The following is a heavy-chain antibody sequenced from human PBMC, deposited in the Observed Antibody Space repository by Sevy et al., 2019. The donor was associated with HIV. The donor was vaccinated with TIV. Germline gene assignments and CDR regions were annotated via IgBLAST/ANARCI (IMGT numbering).Heavy chain of an antibody. Sequence: ASVKVSCKASGGTFSSYAISWVRQAPGQGLEWMGGIIPIFGTANYAQKFQGRVTITADESTSTAYMELSSLGSEDTAVYYCARGGVVAATHSYYYYGMDVWGQGTTVTVSS. CDR2: IIPIFGTA. V-gene: IGHV1-69*13. J-gene: IGHJ6*02. D-gene: IGHD2-15*01. CDR3: ARGGVVAATHSYYYYGMDV. CDR1: GGTFSSYA.